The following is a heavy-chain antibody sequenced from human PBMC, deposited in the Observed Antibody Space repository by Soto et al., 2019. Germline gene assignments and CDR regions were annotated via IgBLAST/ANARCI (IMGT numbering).Heavy chain of an antibody. J-gene: IGHJ3*02. Sequence: ASVKVSCKVSGYTLTELSMHWVRQAPGKGLEWKGGFDPEDSETIYAQKFQGRVTMTEDTSTDTAYMELSSLRSEDTAVYYCATDRSGVHSAFDIWGQGTMVTVSS. V-gene: IGHV1-24*01. CDR3: ATDRSGVHSAFDI. D-gene: IGHD1-1*01. CDR2: FDPEDSET. CDR1: GYTLTELS.